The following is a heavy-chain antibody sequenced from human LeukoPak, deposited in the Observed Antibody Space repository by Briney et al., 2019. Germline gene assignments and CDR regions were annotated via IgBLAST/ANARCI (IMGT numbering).Heavy chain of an antibody. D-gene: IGHD2-15*01. CDR2: INPNSGGT. CDR3: ARVTGYCSGGSCYLYFQH. V-gene: IGHV1-2*02. J-gene: IGHJ1*01. Sequence: ASVKVSCKASGYTFTGYYMHWVRQAPGQGLEWMGWINPNSGGTNYAQEFQGRVTMTRDTSISTAYMELSRLRSDDTAVYYCARVTGYCSGGSCYLYFQHWGQGTLVTVSS. CDR1: GYTFTGYY.